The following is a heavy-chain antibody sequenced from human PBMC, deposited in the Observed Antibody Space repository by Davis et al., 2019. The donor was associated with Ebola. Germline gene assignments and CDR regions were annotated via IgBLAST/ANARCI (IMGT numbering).Heavy chain of an antibody. CDR3: ARATHNINYYYYGMDV. CDR1: GYNFTSYV. Sequence: AASVKVSCKASGYNFTSYVMYWVRQAPGQRLEWMGWINAGNGNIKYAQQLQDRVTITRDTSASTAYMELSSLTSEDTAVYYCARATHNINYYYYGMDVWGKGTTVTVSS. D-gene: IGHD2/OR15-2a*01. V-gene: IGHV1-3*01. CDR2: INAGNGNI. J-gene: IGHJ6*04.